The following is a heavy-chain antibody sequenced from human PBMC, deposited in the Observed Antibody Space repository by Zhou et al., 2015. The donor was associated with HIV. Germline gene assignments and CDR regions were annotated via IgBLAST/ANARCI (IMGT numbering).Heavy chain of an antibody. CDR2: IIPIFGTA. Sequence: QVQLVQSGAEVKKPGASVKVSCKASGYTFTSYYMHWVRQAPGQGLEWMGGIIPIFGTANYAQKFQGRVTITADESTSTAYMELSSLRSEDTAVYYCARDGGWSSSWFGMDVVGPKGPRSPSPQ. CDR3: ARDGGWSSSWFGMDV. D-gene: IGHD6-13*01. J-gene: IGHJ6*01. V-gene: IGHV1-69*01. CDR1: GYTFTSYY.